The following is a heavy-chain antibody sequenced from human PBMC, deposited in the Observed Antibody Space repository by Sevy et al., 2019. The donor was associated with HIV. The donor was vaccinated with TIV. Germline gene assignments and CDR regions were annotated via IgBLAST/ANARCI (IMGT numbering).Heavy chain of an antibody. J-gene: IGHJ6*02. CDR3: ARDFRQWPYHYYHGMDL. Sequence: GGSLRLSCAASRFTFSSYWMSWVRQAPGKGLEWVANINGDGTEMNYVDSVKGRFTISRDNAERSLSLQMNNLRVEDTAVYFCARDFRQWPYHYYHGMDLWGQGTKVTVSS. CDR1: RFTFSSYW. CDR2: INGDGTEM. D-gene: IGHD6-19*01. V-gene: IGHV3-7*01.